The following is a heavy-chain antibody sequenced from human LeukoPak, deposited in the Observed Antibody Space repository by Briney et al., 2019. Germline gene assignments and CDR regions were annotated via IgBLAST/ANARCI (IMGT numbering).Heavy chain of an antibody. CDR2: ISAYNRNT. CDR1: GYTFTSYD. CDR3: ARGDVYFDY. V-gene: IGHV1-18*01. D-gene: IGHD5-24*01. J-gene: IGHJ4*02. Sequence: ASVKVSCKSSGYTFTSYDINWVRQAPGQGLEWMGWISAYNRNTNFAQKFQGRVTMTTDTSTSTAYMELTSLTSDDTAVYHCARGDVYFDYWGQGTLVTASS.